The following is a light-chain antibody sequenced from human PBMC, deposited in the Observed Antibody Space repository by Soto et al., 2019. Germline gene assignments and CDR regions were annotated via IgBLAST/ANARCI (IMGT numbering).Light chain of an antibody. J-gene: IGKJ5*01. V-gene: IGKV3-15*01. CDR2: DVS. Sequence: EVVKTQSPATLSVSPGEGATLSCRASQNVGNNLAWYQQKPGQAPRLLIQDVSTRATGIPARFSGSGSGTEFTLTISSLQSADCAVFYCQLYDSWPAVTVGRGTRLEIK. CDR3: QLYDSWPAVT. CDR1: QNVGNN.